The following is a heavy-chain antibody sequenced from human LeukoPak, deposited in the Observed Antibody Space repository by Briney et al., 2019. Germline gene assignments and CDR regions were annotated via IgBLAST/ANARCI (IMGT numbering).Heavy chain of an antibody. V-gene: IGHV3-23*01. J-gene: IGHJ4*02. D-gene: IGHD3-22*01. CDR2: ITCRGGSK. CDR3: AKDLGYYYDSSGYSLFDY. Sequence: GGSLRLSCAASGFTFTNYAMSEVRQAPGKGRQGVSAITCRGGSKYYADSVKRRFTISRDSSKKTLYLQMNSLRAEDTAVYYCAKDLGYYYDSSGYSLFDYWGQGTLVTVSS. CDR1: GFTFTNYA.